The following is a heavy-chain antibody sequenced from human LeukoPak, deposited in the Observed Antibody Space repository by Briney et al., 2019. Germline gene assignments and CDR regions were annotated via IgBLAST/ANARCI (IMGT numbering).Heavy chain of an antibody. J-gene: IGHJ5*02. Sequence: PSETLSLTCFVSGYPINIDYSWGWIRQSPGKGLEWIGSIYHSGTTYYNPSLKSRATISVDTSKNQFSLKLSSVTAADTAVYYCVRGRYSSGWYKDKNWFDPWGQGTPVTVSS. D-gene: IGHD6-19*01. CDR2: IYHSGTT. CDR3: VRGRYSSGWYKDKNWFDP. V-gene: IGHV4-38-2*02. CDR1: GYPINIDYS.